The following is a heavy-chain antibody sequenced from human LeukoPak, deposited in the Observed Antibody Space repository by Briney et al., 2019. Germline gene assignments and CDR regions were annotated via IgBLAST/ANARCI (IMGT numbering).Heavy chain of an antibody. V-gene: IGHV3-53*01. Sequence: GGSLRLSCAASGFTVSSNYMSWARQAPGKGLEWVSIIYRGGNAYYADSVKGRFTISRDNSKNTLYFQMNSLRAEDTAVYYCARQYCSSTSCNGAFDIWGQGTMVTVSS. D-gene: IGHD2-2*01. CDR1: GFTVSSNY. CDR2: IYRGGNA. CDR3: ARQYCSSTSCNGAFDI. J-gene: IGHJ3*02.